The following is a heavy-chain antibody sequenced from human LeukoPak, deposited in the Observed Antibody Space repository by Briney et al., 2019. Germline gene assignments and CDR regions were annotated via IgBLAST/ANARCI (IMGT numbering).Heavy chain of an antibody. Sequence: ASVKVSCKASGGNFTKYVISWVRQAPGQGLEWMGWISAYNGYTKYAQKVKGRVTMTTDTSTSTAYMELRSLRSDDTAVYYCARGTRGYSYGDYFHYMDVWGKGTTVTVSS. CDR1: GGNFTKYV. CDR3: ARGTRGYSYGDYFHYMDV. J-gene: IGHJ6*03. V-gene: IGHV1-18*01. CDR2: ISAYNGYT. D-gene: IGHD5-18*01.